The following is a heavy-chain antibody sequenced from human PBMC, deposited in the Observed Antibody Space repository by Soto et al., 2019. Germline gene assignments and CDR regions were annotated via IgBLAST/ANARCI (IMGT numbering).Heavy chain of an antibody. CDR3: AKGGRYCSGGSFPTLGDAFDM. D-gene: IGHD2-15*01. CDR2: ISGSGGST. Sequence: EVQLLESGGGLVQPGGSLRLSCAASGFTFSSYAMSWVRQAPGKGLEWVSAISGSGGSTYYADSVKGRFTISRDNSKNTMSLQMNSVIAEDTAVYYCAKGGRYCSGGSFPTLGDAFDMWGQGTMITVSS. CDR1: GFTFSSYA. J-gene: IGHJ3*02. V-gene: IGHV3-23*01.